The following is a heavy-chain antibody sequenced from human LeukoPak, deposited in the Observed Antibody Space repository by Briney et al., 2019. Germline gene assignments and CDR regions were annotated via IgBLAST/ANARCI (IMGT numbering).Heavy chain of an antibody. CDR3: ARDLYDFWSGYSPYFDY. D-gene: IGHD3-3*01. Sequence: ASVKVSCKASGYTFTGCYMHWVRQAPGQGLEWMGWINPNSGGTNYAQKFQGRVTMTRDTSISTAYMELSRLRSDDTAGYYCARDLYDFWSGYSPYFDYWGQGTLVTVSS. CDR1: GYTFTGCY. V-gene: IGHV1-2*02. CDR2: INPNSGGT. J-gene: IGHJ4*02.